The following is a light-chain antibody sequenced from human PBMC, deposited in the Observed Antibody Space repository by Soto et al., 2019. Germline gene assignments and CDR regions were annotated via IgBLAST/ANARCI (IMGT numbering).Light chain of an antibody. CDR2: DVS. CDR3: RSNTSSRTMV. V-gene: IGLV2-14*03. J-gene: IGLJ2*01. Sequence: QSALTQPASVSGSPGQSITISCTGTSSDVGGYNYVSWYQQHPGKAPKLMIYDVSNRPSGVSNRFSGSTSGNTASLTISGHHDEEEDYYYCRSNTSSRTMVFGGGTKLTVL. CDR1: SSDVGGYNY.